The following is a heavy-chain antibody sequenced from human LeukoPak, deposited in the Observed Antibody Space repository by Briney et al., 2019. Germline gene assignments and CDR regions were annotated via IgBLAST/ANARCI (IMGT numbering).Heavy chain of an antibody. D-gene: IGHD3-10*01. J-gene: IGHJ4*02. Sequence: GGSVRLSCAASGFTFSSYCMSWVRQAPGKGLEWVANIKQDGSEKFYVDSVKGRFTISRDNDKNSLYLQMNSLRAEDTAVYYCARESYYGSGILYFFDYWGQGTLVTVSS. V-gene: IGHV3-7*01. CDR2: IKQDGSEK. CDR1: GFTFSSYC. CDR3: ARESYYGSGILYFFDY.